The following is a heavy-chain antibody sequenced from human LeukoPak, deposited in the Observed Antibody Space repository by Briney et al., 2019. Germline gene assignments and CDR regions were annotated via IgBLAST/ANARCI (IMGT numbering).Heavy chain of an antibody. Sequence: ASVTVSFKASVYTFTNYNRHWVRQAPGQGLEWKGIINPSGGSTNYAQKLQGRVTMTRDTSTSTVYMELSSLRCEDTAVYYCARDGDYYSIDYWGQGTLVTVSS. CDR1: VYTFTNYN. CDR3: ARDGDYYSIDY. CDR2: INPSGGST. D-gene: IGHD3-22*01. V-gene: IGHV1-46*04. J-gene: IGHJ4*02.